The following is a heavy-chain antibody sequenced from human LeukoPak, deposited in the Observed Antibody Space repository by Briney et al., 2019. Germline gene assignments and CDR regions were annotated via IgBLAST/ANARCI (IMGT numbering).Heavy chain of an antibody. CDR1: GYTFTSYG. J-gene: IGHJ5*02. V-gene: IGHV1-18*01. D-gene: IGHD6-6*01. CDR3: ARELSRIAARWYNWFDP. CDR2: ISAYNGNT. Sequence: GASVKVSCKASGYTFTSYGISWVRQAPGQGLEWMGWISAYNGNTNYAQKLQGRVTMTTDTSTSTAYTELRSLRSDDTAVYYCARELSRIAARWYNWFDPWGQGTLVTVSS.